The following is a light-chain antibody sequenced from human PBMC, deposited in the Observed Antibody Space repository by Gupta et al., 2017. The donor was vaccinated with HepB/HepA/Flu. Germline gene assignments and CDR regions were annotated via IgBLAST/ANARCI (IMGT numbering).Light chain of an antibody. V-gene: IGLV3-19*01. CDR1: SLRSYY. CDR2: GKN. J-gene: IGLJ2*01. CDR3: NSRDSSGNHLV. Sequence: SSELTQDPAVSVALGQTVRITCQGDSLRSYYASWYQHKPGQAPVLVIYGKNNRPSGIPDRCSGSSSGNTAALTITGAQAEDEADYYCNSRDSSGNHLVFGGGTKLTVL.